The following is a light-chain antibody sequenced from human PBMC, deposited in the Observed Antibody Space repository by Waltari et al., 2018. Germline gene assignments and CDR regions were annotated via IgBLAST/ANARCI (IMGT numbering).Light chain of an antibody. CDR2: GAS. V-gene: IGKV3-15*01. CDR1: QSISNT. J-gene: IGKJ1*01. CDR3: HQYHNWWS. Sequence: EIVMTQSPATLSVSPGERATLSCRASQSISNTLAWYQRKPGQAPRLLIYGASTRATDIPARFSGSGSGTEFTLTITSLQSEDFAVYYCHQYHNWWSFGQGTKVEIK.